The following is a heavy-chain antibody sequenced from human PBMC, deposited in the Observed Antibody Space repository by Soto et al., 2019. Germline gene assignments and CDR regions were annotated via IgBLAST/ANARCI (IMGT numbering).Heavy chain of an antibody. D-gene: IGHD7-27*01. CDR2: ISGSGGST. J-gene: IGHJ4*02. CDR3: AKEVSLGSTVDLGY. V-gene: IGHV3-23*01. Sequence: GGSLRLSCAASGFTFTIFAMSWVRQSPGKGLEWVSTISGSGGSTYYADAVKGRFTISRDNSMGTLYLQMKSLRVEDTAIYYCAKEVSLGSTVDLGYWGQGTLVTVPS. CDR1: GFTFTIFA.